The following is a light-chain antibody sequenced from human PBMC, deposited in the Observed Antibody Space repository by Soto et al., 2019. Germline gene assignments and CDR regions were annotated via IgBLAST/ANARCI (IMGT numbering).Light chain of an antibody. CDR2: QAS. Sequence: DIQMTQSPSTLSASVGDRVTTNCRASQSISSWLAWYQQKPGKAPKLLIYQASALESGVPSRFSGSGSGTEFTLTITSLQPDDFATYYCQQYNSYPVTFGGGTKVDIK. V-gene: IGKV1-5*03. CDR3: QQYNSYPVT. J-gene: IGKJ4*01. CDR1: QSISSW.